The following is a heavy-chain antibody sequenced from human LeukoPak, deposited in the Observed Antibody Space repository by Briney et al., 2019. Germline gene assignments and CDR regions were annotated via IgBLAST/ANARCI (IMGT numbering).Heavy chain of an antibody. CDR1: GFSFGSSW. Sequence: GGSLRLSCAASGFSFGSSWMDWVRQAPGKGLEWVVSINPDGSEKYSVDSVEGRFTISRDNAKNLLYLQVNSLRVEDTAFYYCARDLAYSRLDYWGQGMLVTVSS. D-gene: IGHD5-18*01. CDR3: ARDLAYSRLDY. J-gene: IGHJ4*02. V-gene: IGHV3-7*01. CDR2: INPDGSEK.